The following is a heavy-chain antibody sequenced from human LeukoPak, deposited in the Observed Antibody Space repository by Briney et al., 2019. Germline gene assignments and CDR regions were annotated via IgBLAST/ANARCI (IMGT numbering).Heavy chain of an antibody. CDR2: IYTSGST. D-gene: IGHD4-11*01. V-gene: IGHV4-4*09. Sequence: SETLSLTFTVSGGSISSYYWSWLRQPPGKGLEWIGYIYTSGSTNYNPSLKSRVTISVDTSKNQFSLKLSSVTAADTAVYYCARHDGYSNPRWGQGTLVTVSS. J-gene: IGHJ4*02. CDR3: ARHDGYSNPR. CDR1: GGSISSYY.